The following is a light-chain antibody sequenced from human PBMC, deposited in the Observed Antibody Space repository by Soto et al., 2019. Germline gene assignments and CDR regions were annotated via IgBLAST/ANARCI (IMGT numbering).Light chain of an antibody. J-gene: IGKJ4*01. CDR3: QHYDHLPPLS. CDR1: QDIRNY. Sequence: DIRLTQSPSSLSASVGDRVTITCQASQDIRNYLNWYQQKPGRAPNLLIYDASNLKTWVPSRFGGSGSGTEFTFTISSLQPEDIATYYCQHYDHLPPLSFGEGTKVEIK. V-gene: IGKV1-33*01. CDR2: DAS.